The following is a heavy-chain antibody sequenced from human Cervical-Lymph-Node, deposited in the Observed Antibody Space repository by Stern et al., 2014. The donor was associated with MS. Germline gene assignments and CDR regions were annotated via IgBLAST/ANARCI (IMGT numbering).Heavy chain of an antibody. CDR2: IWYDGSNP. CDR3: ASAYSSSHYYFDY. V-gene: IGHV3-33*01. Sequence: QVQLVQSGGGVVQPGRSLRLSCAASGFSFSPYAMHWVRQAPGKGLEWVAIIWYDGSNPYYADSVTGRFTISRDNFKNTLYLQMNSLRAEDTAVYYCASAYSSSHYYFDYWGQGTLVTVSS. J-gene: IGHJ4*02. D-gene: IGHD6-13*01. CDR1: GFSFSPYA.